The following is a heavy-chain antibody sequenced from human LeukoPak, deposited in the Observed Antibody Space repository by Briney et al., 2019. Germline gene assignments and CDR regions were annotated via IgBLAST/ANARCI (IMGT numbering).Heavy chain of an antibody. CDR1: GFTFKDYA. J-gene: IGHJ1*01. D-gene: IGHD6-13*01. CDR3: AREWSLSSAWYANDH. Sequence: GGSLRLSCAASGFTFKDYAMHWVRHAPGTGLEWVSGISWNSAGIGYADSVKGRFTISRDNAKNSLYLQMSSLRVEDTAFYYCAREWSLSSAWYANDHWGQGTLVTVSS. V-gene: IGHV3-9*01. CDR2: ISWNSAGI.